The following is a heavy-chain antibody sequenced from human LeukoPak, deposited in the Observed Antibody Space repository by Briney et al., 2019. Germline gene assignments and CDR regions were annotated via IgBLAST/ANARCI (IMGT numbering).Heavy chain of an antibody. CDR3: ARNSYDFWSGSFDY. D-gene: IGHD3-3*01. V-gene: IGHV1-69*05. CDR1: GGTFSSYA. CDR2: IIPIFGTA. J-gene: IGHJ4*02. Sequence: ASVKVSCKASGGTFSSYAMSWVRQAPGQGLEWMGRIIPIFGTANYAQKFQGRVTITTDESTSTAYMELSSLRSEDTAVYYCARNSYDFWSGSFDYWGQGTLVTVSS.